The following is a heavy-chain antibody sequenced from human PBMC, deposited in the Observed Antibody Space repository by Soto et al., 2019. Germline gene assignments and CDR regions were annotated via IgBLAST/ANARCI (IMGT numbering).Heavy chain of an antibody. CDR2: ISAYNGNT. Sequence: QVQLVQSGAEVKKPGASVKVSCKASGYTFTSYGISWGRQAPGQGLEWIGWISAYNGNTNYAQKLQGRVTMTTDTSTSTAYMELRSLRSDDTAVYYCARGSRPTVVTERLPFDYWGQGTLVTVSS. CDR1: GYTFTSYG. V-gene: IGHV1-18*01. D-gene: IGHD4-17*01. CDR3: ARGSRPTVVTERLPFDY. J-gene: IGHJ4*02.